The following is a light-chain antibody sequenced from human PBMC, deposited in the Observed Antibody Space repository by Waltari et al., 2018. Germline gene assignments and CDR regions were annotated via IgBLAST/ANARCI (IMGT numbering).Light chain of an antibody. CDR3: QQYNNFPPA. CDR2: GAS. J-gene: IGKJ1*01. CDR1: HNVGSN. V-gene: IGKV3-15*01. Sequence: TQSPDTLSVSPGERATPSCGASHNVGSNLAWYQQKPGQVPRLLISGASTRATGVPARFSGSGSGTEFTLTISSLQSEDFAVYYCQQYNNFPPAFGQGTKV.